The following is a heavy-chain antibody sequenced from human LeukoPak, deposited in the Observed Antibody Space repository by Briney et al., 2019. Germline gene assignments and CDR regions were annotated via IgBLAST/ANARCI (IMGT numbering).Heavy chain of an antibody. CDR3: ARADNYYYYYMDV. CDR2: ISSSGST. Sequence: SETLSLTCTVSGGSISSTSYYWSWIRQPAGKGLEWIGRISSSGSTNYNPSLKSRVTISVDKSKNQFSLKLSSVTAADTAVYYCARADNYYYYYMDVWGKGTTVTVSS. D-gene: IGHD6-19*01. CDR1: GGSISSTSYY. V-gene: IGHV4-61*02. J-gene: IGHJ6*03.